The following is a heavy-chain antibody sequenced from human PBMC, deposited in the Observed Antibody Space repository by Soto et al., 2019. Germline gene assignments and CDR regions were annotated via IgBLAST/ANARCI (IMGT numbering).Heavy chain of an antibody. CDR2: IKSDGTVT. Sequence: EVQLVESGGGLVQPGGSLRLSCVVSGITFSTYRMHWVRQAPGKGLVWVSHIKSDGTVTHYTDSVRGRFIISRDNAKNTLFLQMNILRAEDTAVYYCARENYDIWSGYYLDYWGQGTLVTVSS. D-gene: IGHD3-3*01. J-gene: IGHJ4*02. V-gene: IGHV3-74*01. CDR3: ARENYDIWSGYYLDY. CDR1: GITFSTYR.